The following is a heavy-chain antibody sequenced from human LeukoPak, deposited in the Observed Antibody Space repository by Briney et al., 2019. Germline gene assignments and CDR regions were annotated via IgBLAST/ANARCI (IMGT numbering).Heavy chain of an antibody. J-gene: IGHJ5*02. Sequence: GGSLRLSCAASGFSFSSYWMHWVRQAPGKGLVWVSRINVDGSNTIYADSVVGRFTISRDNAKNIVNLQMNSLRPEDTAVYYCATDRPHNWLDPWGQGTLVTVSS. CDR2: INVDGSNT. CDR1: GFSFSSYW. V-gene: IGHV3-74*01. CDR3: ATDRPHNWLDP.